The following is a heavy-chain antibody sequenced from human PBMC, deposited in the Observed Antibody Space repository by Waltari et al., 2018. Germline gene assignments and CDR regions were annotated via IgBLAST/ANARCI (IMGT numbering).Heavy chain of an antibody. CDR3: ASGYYDSSVGDWFDP. D-gene: IGHD3-22*01. CDR2: IYSGGST. CDR1: GFTVSSHY. J-gene: IGHJ5*02. Sequence: EVQLVESGGGLIQPGGSLRLSCAASGFTVSSHYMSWVRQAPGKGLEWVSVIYSGGSTYYADSVKGRFTISRDNSKNTLYLQMNSLRAEDTAVYYCASGYYDSSVGDWFDPWGQGTLVTVSS. V-gene: IGHV3-53*01.